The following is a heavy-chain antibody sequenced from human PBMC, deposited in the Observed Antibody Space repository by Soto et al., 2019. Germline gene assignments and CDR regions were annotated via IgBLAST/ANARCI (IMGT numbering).Heavy chain of an antibody. CDR2: INPNSGGT. J-gene: IGHJ6*02. Sequence: VASVKVSCKASGYTFTSYYMHWVRQAPGQGLEWMGWINPNSGGTNYAQKFQGRVTMTRDTSISTAYMELSRLRSDDTAVYYCAAPMLRSSYYYGMDVWGQGTTVTVSS. CDR3: AAPMLRSSYYYGMDV. D-gene: IGHD6-13*01. V-gene: IGHV1-2*02. CDR1: GYTFTSYY.